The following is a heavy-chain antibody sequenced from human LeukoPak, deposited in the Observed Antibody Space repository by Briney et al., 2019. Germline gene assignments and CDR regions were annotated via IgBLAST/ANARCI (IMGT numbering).Heavy chain of an antibody. CDR3: ARDGSGSYHVGYFDY. CDR2: INHSGST. CDR1: GGSFSGYY. Sequence: PSETLSLTCAVYGGSFSGYYWSWIRQPPGKGLEWIGEINHSGSTNYNPSLKSRVTISVDTSKNQFSLKLSSVTAADTAVYYCARDGSGSYHVGYFDYWGQGTLVTVSS. J-gene: IGHJ4*02. D-gene: IGHD3-10*01. V-gene: IGHV4-34*01.